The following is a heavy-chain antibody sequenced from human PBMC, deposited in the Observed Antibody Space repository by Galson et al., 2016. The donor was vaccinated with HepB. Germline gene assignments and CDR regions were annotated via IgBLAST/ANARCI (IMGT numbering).Heavy chain of an antibody. CDR3: ARGDSGWYLKLFHY. J-gene: IGHJ4*02. Sequence: LSLTCTVSGGSISSNNYYLSRIRQPPGTGLVWTGSVYYNGRTDPYPSPTSRVTMSVDTSKNRLSLKLNSVTAADTAVYYCARGDSGWYLKLFHYWGQGTLVTVST. V-gene: IGHV4-39*07. D-gene: IGHD6-19*01. CDR1: GGSISSNNYY. CDR2: VYYNGRT.